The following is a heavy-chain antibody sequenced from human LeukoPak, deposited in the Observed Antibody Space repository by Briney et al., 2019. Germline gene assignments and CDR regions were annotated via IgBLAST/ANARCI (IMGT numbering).Heavy chain of an antibody. CDR2: ISFDGKVN. CDR1: GFTFNRYG. V-gene: IGHV3-30*18. Sequence: PGRSLRLSCAASGFTFNRYGMHWVRQAPGKGLEWVAVISFDGKVNYYADSVKGRFTISRDNSKNTLYLQMNSLRAEDTAVCYCANTYARSIGWLPLFDYWGQGTLVTVSS. CDR3: ANTYARSIGWLPLFDY. D-gene: IGHD3-22*01. J-gene: IGHJ4*02.